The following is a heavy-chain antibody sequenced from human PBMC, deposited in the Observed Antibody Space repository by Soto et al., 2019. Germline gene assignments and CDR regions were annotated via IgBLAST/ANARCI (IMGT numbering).Heavy chain of an antibody. D-gene: IGHD6-19*01. CDR1: GFTFSSYT. Sequence: QVQLVESGGGVVQPGRSLRLSCAASGFTFSSYTMYWVREGPGKGLEWMAGISNNGINKDYADSVKGRFIVSRDNSKNTLNLQINSLRRDDSAIYYCAREWSISVGAPGYWGQGTLVTVSS. CDR3: AREWSISVGAPGY. J-gene: IGHJ4*02. CDR2: ISNNGINK. V-gene: IGHV3-30-3*01.